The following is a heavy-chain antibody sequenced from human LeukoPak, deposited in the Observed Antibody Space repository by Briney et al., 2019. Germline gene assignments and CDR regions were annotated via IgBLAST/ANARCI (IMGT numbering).Heavy chain of an antibody. V-gene: IGHV3-15*07. Sequence: GGSLRLSCAASGFTVSSNYMTWVRQAPGKGLEWVGRIKSKTDGGTTDYAAPVKGRFTISRDDSKNTLYLQMNSLKTEDTAVYYCTTGWDTAMVTAFFDYWGQGTLVTVSS. D-gene: IGHD5-18*01. J-gene: IGHJ4*02. CDR2: IKSKTDGGTT. CDR1: GFTVSSNY. CDR3: TTGWDTAMVTAFFDY.